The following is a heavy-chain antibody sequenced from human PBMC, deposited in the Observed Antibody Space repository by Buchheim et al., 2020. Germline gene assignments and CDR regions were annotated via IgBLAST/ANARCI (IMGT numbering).Heavy chain of an antibody. V-gene: IGHV3-21*01. CDR1: GFTFSSYT. CDR3: ARDIVPKNTVGLVPHYFDY. Sequence: EVQLVESGGGLVKPGGSLRLSCAASGFTFSSYTMNWVRQAPGKGLEWVSSIISSSNYIYYADSVKGRFTISRDNAKNSLYLQMNSLRTEDTAVYYCARDIVPKNTVGLVPHYFDYWGQGTL. D-gene: IGHD3/OR15-3a*01. CDR2: IISSSNYI. J-gene: IGHJ4*02.